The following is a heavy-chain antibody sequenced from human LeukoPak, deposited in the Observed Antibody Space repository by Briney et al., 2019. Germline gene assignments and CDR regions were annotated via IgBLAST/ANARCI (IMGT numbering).Heavy chain of an antibody. J-gene: IGHJ4*02. V-gene: IGHV3-48*01. CDR3: GSDHGGSHY. D-gene: IGHD3-16*01. CDR2: ISSSSSII. Sequence: LRLSSAAAGVTFRGDIMNSGAEAPGTGRGGGSYISSSSSIIYYADSVNGRFTISRDNTPNSLYLQMHSARAEDAAVYYCGSDHGGSHYWGQGTLVTASS. CDR1: GVTFRGDI.